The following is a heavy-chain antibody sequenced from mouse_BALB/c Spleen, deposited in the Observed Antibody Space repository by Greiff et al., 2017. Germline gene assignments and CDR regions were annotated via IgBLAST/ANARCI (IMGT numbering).Heavy chain of an antibody. V-gene: IGHV1-9*01. Sequence: LQQSGASVKISCKATGYTFSSYWIEWVKQRPGHGLEWIGEILPGSGSTNYNEKFKGKATFTADTSSNTAYMQLSSLTSEDSAVYYCARYRSRYYFDYWGQGTTLTVSS. CDR3: ARYRSRYYFDY. CDR2: ILPGSGST. D-gene: IGHD1-1*01. J-gene: IGHJ2*01. CDR1: GYTFSSYW.